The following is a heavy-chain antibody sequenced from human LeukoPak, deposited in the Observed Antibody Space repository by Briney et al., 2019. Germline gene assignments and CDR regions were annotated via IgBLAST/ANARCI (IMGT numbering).Heavy chain of an antibody. CDR1: GGSISSGDYY. CDR3: AISTYDFWSASIFDY. J-gene: IGHJ4*02. CDR2: IYYSGST. V-gene: IGHV4-30-4*08. Sequence: SQTLSPTXTVSGGSISSGDYYWSCIRQPPGKGLEWIGYIYYSGSTYYNPSLKSRVTISVDTSKNQFSLKLSSVTAADTAVYYCAISTYDFWSASIFDYWGQGTLVTVSS. D-gene: IGHD3-3*01.